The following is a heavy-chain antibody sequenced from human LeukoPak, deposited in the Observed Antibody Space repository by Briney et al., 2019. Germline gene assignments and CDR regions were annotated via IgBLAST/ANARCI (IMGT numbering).Heavy chain of an antibody. Sequence: ASVKVSCKTSGYTFTTYDINWVRQATGQGLEWMGWVNPNSGNTGYAQKFQGRVTMTMDPSISTAYMELSSLRSEDTAVYYCARDNSVGDTAWWFDPWGQGTLVTVSS. D-gene: IGHD1-26*01. J-gene: IGHJ5*02. CDR3: ARDNSVGDTAWWFDP. CDR2: VNPNSGNT. CDR1: GYTFTTYD. V-gene: IGHV1-8*01.